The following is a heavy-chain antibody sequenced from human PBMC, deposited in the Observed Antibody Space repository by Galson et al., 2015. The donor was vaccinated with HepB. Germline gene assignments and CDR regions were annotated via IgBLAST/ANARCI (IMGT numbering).Heavy chain of an antibody. CDR1: GLTFSSHS. CDR2: ISSGADNV. J-gene: IGHJ4*02. V-gene: IGHV3-48*01. CDR3: ARGVGYSSSWYYFDY. Sequence: SLRLSCAAPGLTFSSHSMNWVRQAPGRGLEWVSYISSGADNVYYANSVRGRFTISRDNAKNSLYLQMNSLRAEDTAVYYCARGVGYSSSWYYFDYWGQGTLVTVSS. D-gene: IGHD6-13*01.